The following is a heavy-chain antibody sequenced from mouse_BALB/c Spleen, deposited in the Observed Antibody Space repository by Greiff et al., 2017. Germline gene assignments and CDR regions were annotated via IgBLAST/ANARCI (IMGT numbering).Heavy chain of an antibody. D-gene: IGHD1-2*01. CDR3: ARDLHYYGSFDY. CDR2: INSNGGST. J-gene: IGHJ2*01. Sequence: DVMLVESGGGLVQPGGSLKLSCAASGFTFSSYGMSWVRQTPDKRLELVATINSNGGSTYYPDSVKGRFTISRDNAKNTLYLQMSSLKSEDTAMYYCARDLHYYGSFDYWGQGTTLTVSS. V-gene: IGHV5-6-3*01. CDR1: GFTFSSYG.